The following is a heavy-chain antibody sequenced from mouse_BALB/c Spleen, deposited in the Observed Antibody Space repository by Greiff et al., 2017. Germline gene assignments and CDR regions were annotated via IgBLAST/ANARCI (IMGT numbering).Heavy chain of an antibody. D-gene: IGHD4-1*01. CDR2: IYPGDGDT. V-gene: IGHV1-87*01. CDR3: ARGGANWAFDY. CDR1: GYTFTSYW. Sequence: QVQLKESGAELARPGASVKLSCKASGYTFTSYWMQWVKQRPGQGLEWIGAIYPGDGDTRYTQKFKGKATLTADKSSSTAYMQLSSLASEDSAVYYCARGGANWAFDYWGQGTTLTVSS. J-gene: IGHJ2*01.